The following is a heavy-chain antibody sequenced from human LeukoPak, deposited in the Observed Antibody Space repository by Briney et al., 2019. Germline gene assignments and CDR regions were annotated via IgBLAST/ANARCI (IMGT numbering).Heavy chain of an antibody. CDR1: GFTFSSYA. J-gene: IGHJ6*03. CDR3: AKDLRGLSTLYYYYMDV. Sequence: AGGSLRLSCAASGFTFSSYAVSWVRQAPGKGLEWVSAISGSGGSTYYADSVKGRFTISRDNSKNTLYLQMNSLRAEDTAVYYCAKDLRGLSTLYYYYMDVWGKGTTVTVSS. CDR2: ISGSGGST. D-gene: IGHD3-16*02. V-gene: IGHV3-23*01.